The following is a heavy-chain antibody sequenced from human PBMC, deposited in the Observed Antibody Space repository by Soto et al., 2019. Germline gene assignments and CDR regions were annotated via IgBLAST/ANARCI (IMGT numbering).Heavy chain of an antibody. D-gene: IGHD3-16*01. CDR2: TSYDGSNN. J-gene: IGHJ4*02. CDR3: ARWGTTGGLDV. CDR1: GFTFRSYV. Sequence: ESGGGVVQPGTSLRLSCVGSGFTFRSYVIHWVRQAPGKGLEWVALTSYDGSNNFYGDSVKGRFTISRHNSRNTVELQMVSLRFEDPALYYCARWGTTGGLDVWGQGTLVSVSS. V-gene: IGHV3-33*05.